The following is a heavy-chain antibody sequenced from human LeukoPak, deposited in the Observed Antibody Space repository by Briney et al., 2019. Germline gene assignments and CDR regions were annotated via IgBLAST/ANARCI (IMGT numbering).Heavy chain of an antibody. CDR2: IKQDGSVK. D-gene: IGHD6-6*01. Sequence: GGSLRLSCAASGFPFTSYWMTWVRQAPGKGLGWVANIKQDGSVKYYVDSVKGRFTISRDNAKNSLYLQMNSLRAEDTAVYKCARIGYSSSSLDFWGRGTLVTVSS. V-gene: IGHV3-7*03. CDR3: ARIGYSSSSLDF. CDR1: GFPFTSYW. J-gene: IGHJ4*02.